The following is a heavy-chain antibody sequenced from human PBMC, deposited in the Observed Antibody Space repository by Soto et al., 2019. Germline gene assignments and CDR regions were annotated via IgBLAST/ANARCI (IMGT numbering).Heavy chain of an antibody. J-gene: IGHJ5*02. CDR2: INHSGST. V-gene: IGHV4-34*01. D-gene: IGHD5-12*01. CDR1: GGSFSGYY. Sequence: SETLSLTCAVYGGSFSGYYWSWIRQPPGKGLEWIGEINHSGSTNYNPSLKSRVTISVDTSKNQFSLKLSSVTAADTAVYYCARRGYSGYVNWFDPWGQGTLVTVSS. CDR3: ARRGYSGYVNWFDP.